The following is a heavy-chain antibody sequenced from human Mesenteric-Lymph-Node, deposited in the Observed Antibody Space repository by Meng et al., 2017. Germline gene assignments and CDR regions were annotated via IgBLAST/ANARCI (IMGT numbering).Heavy chain of an antibody. CDR3: AREDSSGYSYYFDY. CDR1: GGTLSSYT. CDR2: IIPILGIA. D-gene: IGHD3-22*01. J-gene: IGHJ4*02. Sequence: LVPSGADVKKPGSSVKVSCKASGGTLSSYTISWVRQAPGQGLEWMGRIIPILGIANYAQKFQGRVTITADKSTSTAYMELSSLRSEDTAVYYCAREDSSGYSYYFDYWGQGTLVTVSS. V-gene: IGHV1-69*04.